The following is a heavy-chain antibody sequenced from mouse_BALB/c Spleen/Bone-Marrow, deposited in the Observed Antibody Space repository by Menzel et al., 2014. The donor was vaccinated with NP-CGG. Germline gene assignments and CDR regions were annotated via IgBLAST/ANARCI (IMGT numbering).Heavy chain of an antibody. CDR3: ARWVTGYYFDY. D-gene: IGHD4-1*01. V-gene: IGHV1-26*01. CDR2: INPNNGGT. CDR1: GYTFTDYY. J-gene: IGHJ2*01. Sequence: EVQLQQSGPELVKPGASVKMSCKASGYTFTDYYMKWVKRSHGKSLEWIGDINPNNGGTSYNQKFKGKASLTVDKSSSTAYMQLNSLTSEDSAVYYCARWVTGYYFDYWGQGTTLTVSS.